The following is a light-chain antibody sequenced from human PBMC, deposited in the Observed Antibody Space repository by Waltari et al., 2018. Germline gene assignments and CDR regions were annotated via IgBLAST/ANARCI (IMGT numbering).Light chain of an antibody. CDR3: SSYAGSNTVI. J-gene: IGLJ2*01. Sequence: QSALTQPPSASGSPGQSVTISCTGTRSDIGGYNYVSWYQQHPGKAPKLMLYEVSKRPSGVPERFAGSKAGNTASLTVSGLQTEEEADYYCSSYAGSNTVIFGGGAKLTVL. CDR1: RSDIGGYNY. CDR2: EVS. V-gene: IGLV2-8*01.